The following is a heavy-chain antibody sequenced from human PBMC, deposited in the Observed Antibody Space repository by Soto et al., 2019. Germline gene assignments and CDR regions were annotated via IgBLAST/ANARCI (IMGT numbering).Heavy chain of an antibody. CDR2: INHSGST. Sequence: TSETLSLTCAVYGGSFSGYYWSWIRQPPGKGLEWIGEINHSGSTNYNPSLKSRVTISVDTSKNQFSLKLSSVTAADTAVYYCARGQVNYGSGSYGYWGQGTLVTVDS. CDR1: GGSFSGYY. J-gene: IGHJ4*02. V-gene: IGHV4-34*01. D-gene: IGHD3-10*01. CDR3: ARGQVNYGSGSYGY.